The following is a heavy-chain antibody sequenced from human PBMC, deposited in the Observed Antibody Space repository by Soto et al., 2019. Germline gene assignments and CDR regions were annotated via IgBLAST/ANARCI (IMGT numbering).Heavy chain of an antibody. D-gene: IGHD1-7*01. CDR1: GGSFTSNNW. V-gene: IGHV4-4*02. CDR2: IYRTGST. CDR3: ASRDPGTSVDY. J-gene: IGHJ4*02. Sequence: PSETLSLTCAVSGGSFTSNNWWTWVRQPPGQGLEWIGEIYRTGSTYYNPSLKSRVTISLDKSGNQFSLKVTSLTAADTAVYYCASRDPGTSVDYWGQGTLVTRLL.